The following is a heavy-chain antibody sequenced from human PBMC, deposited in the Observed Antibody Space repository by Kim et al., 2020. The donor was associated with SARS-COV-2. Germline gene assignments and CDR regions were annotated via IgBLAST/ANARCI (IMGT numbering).Heavy chain of an antibody. Sequence: ASVKVSCKASGYTFTSYGISWLRQAPGQGLEWMGWISAYIGNTKYAQKLQGRVTMTTDTSTRTAYMELRSLRSDDTAVYYCARDRRYYDILPGPPMDVWGQGTTVTVSS. D-gene: IGHD3-9*01. V-gene: IGHV1-18*01. CDR1: GYTFTSYG. CDR2: ISAYIGNT. J-gene: IGHJ6*02. CDR3: ARDRRYYDILPGPPMDV.